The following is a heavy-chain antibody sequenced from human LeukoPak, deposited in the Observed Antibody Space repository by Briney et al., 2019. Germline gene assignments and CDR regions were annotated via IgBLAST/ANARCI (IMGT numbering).Heavy chain of an antibody. CDR3: AREILAPGKTHDY. CDR1: GFAFSSYG. CDR2: IHYDSSTE. J-gene: IGHJ4*02. V-gene: IGHV3-30*02. Sequence: GGSLRLSCAASGFAFSSYGMHWVRQAPGKGLEWVAYIHYDSSTEDYADSVKGRFTISRDNAKNTLFLQMSSLRAEDTAVYFCAREILAPGKTHDYWGQGTLVTVSS.